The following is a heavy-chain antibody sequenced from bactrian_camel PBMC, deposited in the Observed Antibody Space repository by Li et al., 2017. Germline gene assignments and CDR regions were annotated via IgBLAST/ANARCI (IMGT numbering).Heavy chain of an antibody. V-gene: IGHV3S40*01. J-gene: IGHJ6*01. D-gene: IGHD5*01. CDR3: VRDLTAGWEFGY. Sequence: VQLVESGGGLVQPGGSLRLSCGASGITFGSCTMTWVRQAPGKGLEWVSAILSGGGTRYADSVKGRFTISRDNAKNTVYLQMNSLQPEDTAVYYCVRDLTAGWEFGYWGQGTQVTVS. CDR2: ILSGGGT. CDR1: GITFGSCT.